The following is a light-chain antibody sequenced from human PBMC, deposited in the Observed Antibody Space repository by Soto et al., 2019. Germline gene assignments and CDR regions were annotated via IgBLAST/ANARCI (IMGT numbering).Light chain of an antibody. CDR2: AAS. J-gene: IGKJ3*01. CDR3: QQHNSYPAIT. V-gene: IGKV1-9*01. CDR1: QGISSY. Sequence: IQLTQSPSSLSASVGDRVTITCRASQGISSYLAWYQQKPGKAPNLLIYAASTLQSSVPSRFSGSGSGTDFNPTTSSLQAEDFATYYCQQHNSYPAITFGPGTKVDIK.